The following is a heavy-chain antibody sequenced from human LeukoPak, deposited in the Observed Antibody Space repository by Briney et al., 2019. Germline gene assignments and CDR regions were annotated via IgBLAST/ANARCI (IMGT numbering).Heavy chain of an antibody. CDR3: ARGVLAAAGQPYYFDY. CDR2: IIPIFGTA. CDR1: GGTCSSYA. D-gene: IGHD6-13*01. V-gene: IGHV1-69*13. Sequence: SVKVPCKASGGTCSSYAISWVRQAPGQGLEWMGGIIPIFGTANYAQKFQGRVTITADESTSTAYMELSSLRSEDTAVYYCARGVLAAAGQPYYFDYWGQGTLVTVSS. J-gene: IGHJ4*02.